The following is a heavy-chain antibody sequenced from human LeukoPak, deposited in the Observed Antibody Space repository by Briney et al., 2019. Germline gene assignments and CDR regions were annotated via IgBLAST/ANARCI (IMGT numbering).Heavy chain of an antibody. V-gene: IGHV3-11*04. CDR3: ARVGSVVAATPPD. Sequence: GGSLRLSCAASGFTFCYYYMSWIRQAPGKGLEWVSYISSSGSTIYYADSVKGRFTISRDNAKNSLYLQMNSLRAEDTAVYYCARVGSVVAATPPDWGQGTLVTVSS. CDR2: ISSSGSTI. D-gene: IGHD2-15*01. J-gene: IGHJ4*02. CDR1: GFTFCYYY.